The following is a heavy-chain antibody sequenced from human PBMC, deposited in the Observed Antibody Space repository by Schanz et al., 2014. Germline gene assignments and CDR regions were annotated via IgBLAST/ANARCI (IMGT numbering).Heavy chain of an antibody. D-gene: IGHD3-22*01. Sequence: EIHLVESGGGLVMPGGSLRLSCAASGFTFNGAYMTWVRQAPGKGLEWVGRIKTKTDGGTTDYAAPVKGRFTISRDDSTNTLSXXXXXLKTEDTAVYYCTDGSARWGQGTLVTVSS. CDR1: GFTFNGAY. J-gene: IGHJ4*02. V-gene: IGHV3-15*01. CDR2: IKTKTDGGTT. CDR3: TDGSAR.